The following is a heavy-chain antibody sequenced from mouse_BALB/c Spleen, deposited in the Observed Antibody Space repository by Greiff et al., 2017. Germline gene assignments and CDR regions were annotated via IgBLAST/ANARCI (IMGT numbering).Heavy chain of an antibody. CDR1: GYSITSDYA. V-gene: IGHV3-2*02. D-gene: IGHD2-4*01. J-gene: IGHJ3*01. CDR3: AREGITTFAY. Sequence: EVQLQESGPGLVKPSQSLSLTCTVTGYSITSDYAWNWIRQFPGNKPEWMGYISYSGSTSYNPSLKSRISITRDTSKNQFFLQLNSVTTEDTATYYCAREGITTFAYWGQGTLVTVSA. CDR2: ISYSGST.